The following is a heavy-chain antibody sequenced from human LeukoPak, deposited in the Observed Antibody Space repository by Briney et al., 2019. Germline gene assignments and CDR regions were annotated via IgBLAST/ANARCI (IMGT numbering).Heavy chain of an antibody. CDR1: GYTFTGYY. CDR2: INPNSGGT. D-gene: IGHD3-22*01. V-gene: IGHV1-2*02. J-gene: IGHJ4*02. Sequence: ASVKVSCKASGYTFTGYYMHWVRQAPGQGLEWMGWINPNSGGTNYAQRFQGRVTIIADDSTSTVYMELSSLRSEDTAVYYCARARHSFHDSSGYYYAFDYWGQGTLVTVSS. CDR3: ARARHSFHDSSGYYYAFDY.